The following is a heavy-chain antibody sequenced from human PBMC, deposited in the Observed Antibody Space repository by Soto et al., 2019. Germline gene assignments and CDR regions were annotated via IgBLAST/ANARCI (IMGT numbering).Heavy chain of an antibody. J-gene: IGHJ6*02. D-gene: IGHD2-2*01. CDR2: ISGSGGST. CDR1: GFTFSSYA. CDR3: AKGDQNRRYYYYGMDV. V-gene: IGHV3-23*01. Sequence: EVQLLESGGGLVQPGGSLRLSCAASGFTFSSYAMSWVRQAPGKGLEWVSAISGSGGSTYYADSVKGRFTISRDNSKTTLYLQMNSLRAEDTAVYYCAKGDQNRRYYYYGMDVWGQGTTVTVSS.